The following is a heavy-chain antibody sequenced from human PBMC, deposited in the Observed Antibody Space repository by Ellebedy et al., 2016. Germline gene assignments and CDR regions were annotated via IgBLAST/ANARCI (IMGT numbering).Heavy chain of an antibody. D-gene: IGHD5-18*01. J-gene: IGHJ5*02. CDR1: GYSISSGYY. V-gene: IGHV4-38-2*02. CDR3: ARDSGVRYSYAYAS. Sequence: SETLSLTXTVSGYSISSGYYWGWIRQPPGKGLEWVGGFYHSGSTYYNPSLRSRVTISVDTSKRQSSLRLTSVTAADTAMYYCARDSGVRYSYAYASWGLGTLVTVSS. CDR2: FYHSGST.